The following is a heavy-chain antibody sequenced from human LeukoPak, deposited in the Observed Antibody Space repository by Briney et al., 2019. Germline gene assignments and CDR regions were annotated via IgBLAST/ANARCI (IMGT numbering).Heavy chain of an antibody. CDR3: AHQGPAAYDYGDY. CDR2: INARGDT. CDR1: GWSFNDYY. J-gene: IGHJ4*02. Sequence: SETLSLTCAVYGWSFNDYYWNWIRQPPGKGLEWIGEINARGDTNYNPSLKSRVTISVDTSKKQFSLKLSSVTAADTAVYYCAHQGPAAYDYGDYWGQGTLVTVSS. V-gene: IGHV4-34*01. D-gene: IGHD4-17*01.